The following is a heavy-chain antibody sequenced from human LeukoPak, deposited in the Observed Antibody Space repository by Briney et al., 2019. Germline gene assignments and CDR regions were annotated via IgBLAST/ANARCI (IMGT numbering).Heavy chain of an antibody. Sequence: SQTLSLTCTVSGGSISSGGYYWSWIRQHPGKGLEWIGYIYYSGSTCYNPSLKSRVTISVDTSKNQFSLKLSSVTAADTAVYYCARGLHCSGGSCYSFDYWGQGTLVTVSS. D-gene: IGHD2-15*01. J-gene: IGHJ4*02. CDR2: IYYSGST. CDR1: GGSISSGGYY. V-gene: IGHV4-31*03. CDR3: ARGLHCSGGSCYSFDY.